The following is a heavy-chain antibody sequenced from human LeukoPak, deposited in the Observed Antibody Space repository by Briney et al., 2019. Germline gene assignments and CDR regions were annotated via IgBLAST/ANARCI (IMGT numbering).Heavy chain of an antibody. CDR2: IYYSGSN. D-gene: IGHD3-22*01. Sequence: SETLSLTCTVSGGSISSGDYYWSWIRQHTGKGLEWIGYIYYSGSNYYNPSLKCRVTISVDTSKNQFSLKLSSVTAADTAIYYCARGLDSYDSSGQFVYWGQGTLATVSS. J-gene: IGHJ4*02. CDR3: ARGLDSYDSSGQFVY. V-gene: IGHV4-31*03. CDR1: GGSISSGDYY.